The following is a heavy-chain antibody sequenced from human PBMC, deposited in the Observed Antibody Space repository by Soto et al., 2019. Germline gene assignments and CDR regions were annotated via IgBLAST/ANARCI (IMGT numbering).Heavy chain of an antibody. CDR2: ISYDGSNK. J-gene: IGHJ6*02. Sequence: QVQLVESGGGVVQPGRSLRLSCAASGFTFSSYAMHWVRQAPGKGLEWVAVISYDGSNKYYADSVKGRFTISRDNSKNTLYLQMNSLRAEDTAVYYCARDQVRATITFLYYYYCAMDVWGQGTTVTVSS. V-gene: IGHV3-30-3*01. CDR1: GFTFSSYA. D-gene: IGHD5-12*01. CDR3: ARDQVRATITFLYYYYCAMDV.